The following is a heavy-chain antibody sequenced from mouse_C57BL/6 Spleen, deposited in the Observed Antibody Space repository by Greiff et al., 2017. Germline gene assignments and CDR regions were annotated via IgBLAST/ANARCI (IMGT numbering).Heavy chain of an antibody. CDR3: ARPTGTRYFDY. CDR2: IISGSSTI. J-gene: IGHJ2*01. CDR1: GFTFSDYG. D-gene: IGHD4-1*01. Sequence: EVKLVESGGGLVKPGGSLKLSCAASGFTFSDYGMHWVRQAPEMGLEWVAYIISGSSTIYYADTVKGRFTISRDNAKYTLFLQMTSLRSEDTAMYYCARPTGTRYFDYWGQGTTLTVSS. V-gene: IGHV5-17*01.